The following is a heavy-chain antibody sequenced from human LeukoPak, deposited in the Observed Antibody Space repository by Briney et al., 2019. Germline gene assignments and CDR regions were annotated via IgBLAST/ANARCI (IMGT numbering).Heavy chain of an antibody. J-gene: IGHJ6*02. D-gene: IGHD3-10*01. V-gene: IGHV1-46*01. CDR3: ARDGYYGSGSYPYYYGMDV. CDR1: GYTFTSYY. Sequence: GASVKVSRKASGYTFTSYYMHWVRQAPGQGLEWMGLINPSGGSTSYAQKFQGRGTMTTDTSTSTAYMELRSLRSDDTAVYYCARDGYYGSGSYPYYYGMDVWGQGTTVTVSS. CDR2: INPSGGST.